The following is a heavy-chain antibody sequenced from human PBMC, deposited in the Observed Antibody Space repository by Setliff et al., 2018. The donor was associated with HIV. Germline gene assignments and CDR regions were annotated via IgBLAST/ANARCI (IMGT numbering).Heavy chain of an antibody. J-gene: IGHJ4*02. CDR1: GGSFSGYY. CDR2: LTVGGGT. Sequence: ETLSLTCDVYGGSFSGYYWSWIRQAPGKGLEWVATLTVGGGTDYADSVKGRFTISGDVSKNTLYLEMSSLKTEDTAVYSCTTDMRYFDWWGQGTLVTVSS. CDR3: TTDMRYFDW. V-gene: IGHV3-53*01. D-gene: IGHD2-8*01.